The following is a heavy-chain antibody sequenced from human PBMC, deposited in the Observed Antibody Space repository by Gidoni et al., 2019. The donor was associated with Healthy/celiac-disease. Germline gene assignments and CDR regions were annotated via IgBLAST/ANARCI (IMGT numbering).Heavy chain of an antibody. J-gene: IGHJ4*02. Sequence: QVQMVQHGAEVKKPGAAVKVACKASGYTVTSEYMPWGRQAPGQWLEWMGIINPSGGSTSYAQSFQGSVTITRDTSTSTVYMALSSLRSEATAVYYCARSPNGGWELRFGSRPPDYWGQGTLVTVSS. CDR3: ARSPNGGWELRFGSRPPDY. V-gene: IGHV1-46*03. D-gene: IGHD1-26*01. CDR1: GYTVTSEY. CDR2: INPSGGST.